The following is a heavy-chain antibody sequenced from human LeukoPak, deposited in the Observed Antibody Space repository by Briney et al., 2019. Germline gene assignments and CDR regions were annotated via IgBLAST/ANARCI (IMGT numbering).Heavy chain of an antibody. V-gene: IGHV1-18*01. CDR2: ISAYNGNI. CDR1: GYTFTSYG. CDR3: ARDKGVLQWLSHYYGMDV. Sequence: ASVKVSCKASGYTFTSYGISWVRQAPGQGLEWMGWISAYNGNINYAQKFQGRVTMTTDTSTSTAYMELRSLRSDDTAVYYCARDKGVLQWLSHYYGMDVWGQGTTVTVSS. D-gene: IGHD3-3*01. J-gene: IGHJ6*02.